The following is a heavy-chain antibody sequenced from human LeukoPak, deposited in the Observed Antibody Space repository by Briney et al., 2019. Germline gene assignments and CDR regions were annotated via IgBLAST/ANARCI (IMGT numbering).Heavy chain of an antibody. CDR1: GGSISSYY. CDR2: IYYSGST. CDR3: ARGGRFDY. Sequence: SETLSLTCTVSGGSISSYYWSWIRQPPGKGLEWIGYIYYSGSTNYNPSLKSRVTISVDTSKNQFSLKLSSVTAADTAVYYCARGGRFDYWGQGTLVTVSS. J-gene: IGHJ4*02. V-gene: IGHV4-59*08.